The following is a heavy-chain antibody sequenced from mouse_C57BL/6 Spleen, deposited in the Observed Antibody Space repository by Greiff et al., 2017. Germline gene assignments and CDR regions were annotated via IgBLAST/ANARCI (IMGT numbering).Heavy chain of an antibody. CDR1: GYAFSSSW. CDR2: IYPGDGDT. Sequence: QVQLQQSGPELVKPGASVKISCKASGYAFSSSWMNWVKQRPGKGLEWIGRIYPGDGDTNYNGKFKGKATLTADKSSSTAYMQLSSLTSEDSAVYSCSPYYDYGAHYVDGWGQGTTLTVSS. CDR3: SPYYDYGAHYVDG. J-gene: IGHJ2*01. V-gene: IGHV1-82*01. D-gene: IGHD2-4*01.